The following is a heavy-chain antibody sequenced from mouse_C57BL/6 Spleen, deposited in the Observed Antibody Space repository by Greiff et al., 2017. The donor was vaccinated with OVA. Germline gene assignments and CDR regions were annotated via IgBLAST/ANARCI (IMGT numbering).Heavy chain of an antibody. CDR1: GYTFTSYW. J-gene: IGHJ4*01. CDR3: ARRDYDYTMDY. D-gene: IGHD2-4*01. Sequence: LVRPGTSVKLSCKASGYTFTSYWMHWVKQRPGQGLEWIGVIDPSDSYTNYNQKFKGKATLTVDTSSSTAYMQLSSLTSEDSAVYYCARRDYDYTMDYWGQGTSVTVSS. V-gene: IGHV1-59*01. CDR2: IDPSDSYT.